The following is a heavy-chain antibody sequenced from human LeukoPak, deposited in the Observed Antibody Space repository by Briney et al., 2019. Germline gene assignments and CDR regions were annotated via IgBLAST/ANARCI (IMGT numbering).Heavy chain of an antibody. CDR2: IYYSGST. CDR3: ARERYSSGCPDY. V-gene: IGHV4-39*02. J-gene: IGHJ4*02. CDR1: GGSISSSSYY. D-gene: IGHD6-19*01. Sequence: PSDTLSLTCTVSGGSISSSSYYWGWIRQPPGKGLEWIGSIYYSGSTYYNPSLKSRVTISVDTSKNQFSLKLSSVTAADTAVYYCARERYSSGCPDYWGQGTLATVSS.